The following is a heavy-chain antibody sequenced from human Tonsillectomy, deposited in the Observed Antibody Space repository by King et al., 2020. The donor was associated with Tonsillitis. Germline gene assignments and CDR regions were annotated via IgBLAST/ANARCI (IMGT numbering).Heavy chain of an antibody. CDR3: ARAPPRIVGATDFDY. Sequence: VQLVESGGGLVRPGGSLRLSCAASGFTLSNYWMSWVRQAPGKGLEWVANIKPDGSEKYYVDSVKGRFTISRDNAKNSLYLQMNSLRAEDTAVYYCARAPPRIVGATDFDYWGQGTLVTVSS. CDR1: GFTLSNYW. CDR2: IKPDGSEK. D-gene: IGHD1-26*01. V-gene: IGHV3-7*03. J-gene: IGHJ4*02.